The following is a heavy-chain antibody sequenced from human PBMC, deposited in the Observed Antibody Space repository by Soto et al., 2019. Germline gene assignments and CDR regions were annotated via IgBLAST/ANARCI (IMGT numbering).Heavy chain of an antibody. V-gene: IGHV1-46*03. CDR3: ARGEDIGVATILVDY. J-gene: IGHJ4*02. D-gene: IGHD5-12*01. CDR1: GYTFTSYY. Sequence: QVQLVQSGAEVKKPGASVKVSCKASGYTFTSYYMHWVRQAPGQGLEWMGIINPSGGSTSYAQKFQGRVTMTRDTSTSTVSMELSSLRSEDTAVYYCARGEDIGVATILVDYWGQGTLVTVSS. CDR2: INPSGGST.